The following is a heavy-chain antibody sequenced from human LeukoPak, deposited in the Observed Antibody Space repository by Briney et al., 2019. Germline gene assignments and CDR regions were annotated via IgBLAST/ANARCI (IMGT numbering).Heavy chain of an antibody. D-gene: IGHD2/OR15-2a*01. Sequence: GESLKVSCKGSGYSFSNYWIGWVRQMSGKGLEWMGLIFPGDSDTRYSPSFQGQVTISVDKSINTAYLQWSSLKASDSAMYYCARAGYSNRWDGVDYWGQGTLVTVSS. CDR1: GYSFSNYW. CDR3: ARAGYSNRWDGVDY. J-gene: IGHJ4*02. V-gene: IGHV5-51*01. CDR2: IFPGDSDT.